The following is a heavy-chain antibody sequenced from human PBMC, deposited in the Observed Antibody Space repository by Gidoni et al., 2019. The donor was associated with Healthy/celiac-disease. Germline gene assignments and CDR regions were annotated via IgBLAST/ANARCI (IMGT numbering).Heavy chain of an antibody. CDR1: GFTFSSYD. J-gene: IGHJ4*02. V-gene: IGHV3-23*01. CDR3: AKGTEGFDY. Sequence: EVQLLESGGGLVQPGGSRRLSCAASGFTFSSYDMGWVRQAPGKGLEWITAIRGSGGSTYYADYVKGRFTISRDNSKNTLYLQMNSLRAEDTAVYYCAKGTEGFDYWGQGTLVTVSS. CDR2: IRGSGGST.